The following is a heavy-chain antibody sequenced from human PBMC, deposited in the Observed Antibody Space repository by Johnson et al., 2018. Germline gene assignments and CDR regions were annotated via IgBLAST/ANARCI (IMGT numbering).Heavy chain of an antibody. J-gene: IGHJ1*01. V-gene: IGHV3-23*04. D-gene: IGHD1-7*01. Sequence: VQLVEAGGALVQPGGSLRLSCVVSGFTFINYVMNWVRQAPGRGLEWISVISESGDTPYYADSVKGRSTISRDDYKKTLFLQMSGLRAEDTAVYVCATGHYLAGTTYSQHWGQGTLVTVSS. CDR2: ISESGDTP. CDR1: GFTFINYV. CDR3: ATGHYLAGTTYSQH.